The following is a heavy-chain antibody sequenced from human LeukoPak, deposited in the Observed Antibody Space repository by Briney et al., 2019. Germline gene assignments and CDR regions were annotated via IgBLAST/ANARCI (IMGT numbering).Heavy chain of an antibody. V-gene: IGHV3-21*01. D-gene: IGHD6-19*01. CDR2: ITSSSSYI. CDR1: GFTFSTYN. J-gene: IGHJ4*02. Sequence: PGGSLRLSCAASGFTFSTYNMNWVRQAPGKGLEWVSSITSSSSYIYYADSLKGRFTISRDNAKNSLYLQMDSLRAEDTAVYYCARQQWLDGAYYFDYRGEGTLVTVSS. CDR3: ARQQWLDGAYYFDY.